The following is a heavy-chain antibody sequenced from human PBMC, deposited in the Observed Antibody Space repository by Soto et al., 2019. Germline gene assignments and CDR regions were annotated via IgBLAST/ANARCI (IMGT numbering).Heavy chain of an antibody. J-gene: IGHJ5*02. V-gene: IGHV1-69*06. D-gene: IGHD3-22*01. CDR2: IIPIFGTT. CDR3: ARDRTDSGYYTDWLDP. CDR1: GGTYGSDA. Sequence: ASVTVSCTASGGTYGSDAITWVRQAPGQGLEWVGRIIPIFGTTNYAQNLQGRVTISADKSTLTSYMELHSLTSDDTALYYCARDRTDSGYYTDWLDPWGQGTQVTGSS.